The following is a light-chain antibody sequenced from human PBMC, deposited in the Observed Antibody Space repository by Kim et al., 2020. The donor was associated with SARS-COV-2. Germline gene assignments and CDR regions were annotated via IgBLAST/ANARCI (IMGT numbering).Light chain of an antibody. CDR3: QQYYSTVT. CDR1: QSLLYISDSKNY. Sequence: RATISCKSSQSLLYISDSKNYLAWYQQKPGQPPKLLLYGASTRQFGVPDRFTGGGSGTDFTLTVSCLQAEDVAVYYCQQYYSTVTFGGGTKVDIK. J-gene: IGKJ4*01. V-gene: IGKV4-1*01. CDR2: GAS.